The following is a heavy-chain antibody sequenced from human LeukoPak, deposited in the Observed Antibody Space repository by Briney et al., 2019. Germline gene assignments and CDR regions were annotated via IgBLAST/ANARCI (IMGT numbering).Heavy chain of an antibody. D-gene: IGHD2-15*01. Sequence: GGSPKLSCAASGFTFSGSAMHWVRQASGKGLEWVGRIRSKANSYATAYAASVKGRFTISRDDSKNTAYLQMNSLKTEDTAVYYCTTYCSGGSCYSYDAFDIWGQGTMVTVSS. CDR1: GFTFSGSA. V-gene: IGHV3-73*01. CDR3: TTYCSGGSCYSYDAFDI. CDR2: IRSKANSYAT. J-gene: IGHJ3*02.